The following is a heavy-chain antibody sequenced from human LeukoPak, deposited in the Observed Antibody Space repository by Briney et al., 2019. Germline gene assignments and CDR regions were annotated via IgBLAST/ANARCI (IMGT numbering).Heavy chain of an antibody. CDR2: IYYSGST. J-gene: IGHJ4*02. V-gene: IGHV4-31*03. Sequence: SETLSLTCTVSGVSISSGGYYWRWIRQHPGKGLEWIGYIYYSGSTYYNPSLKSRLTISLDTSSNQFSLKLNSVTAADTAVYYCARGPVRDYSNYWGQGTLVTVSS. D-gene: IGHD4-11*01. CDR1: GVSISSGGYY. CDR3: ARGPVRDYSNY.